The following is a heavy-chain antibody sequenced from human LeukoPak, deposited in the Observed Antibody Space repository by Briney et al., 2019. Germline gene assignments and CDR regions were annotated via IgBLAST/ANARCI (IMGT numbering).Heavy chain of an antibody. D-gene: IGHD3-10*01. CDR3: AILWFGEFEDNWFDP. V-gene: IGHV7-4-1*02. CDR2: INTNTGNP. J-gene: IGHJ5*02. CDR1: GYTFTSYA. Sequence: GASVTVSCKASGYTFTSYAMNWVRQAPGQGLEWMGWINTNTGNPTYAQGFTGRFVFSSDTSVSTAYLQISSLKAEDTAVYYCAILWFGEFEDNWFDPWGQGTLVTVSS.